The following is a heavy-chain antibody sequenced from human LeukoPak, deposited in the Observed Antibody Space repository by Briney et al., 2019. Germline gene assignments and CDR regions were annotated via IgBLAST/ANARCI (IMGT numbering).Heavy chain of an antibody. CDR1: GFTFSNYW. CDR2: IKSDGSST. V-gene: IGHV3-74*01. J-gene: IGHJ4*02. CDR3: ARGGDTSNWYPGYFDV. Sequence: GGSLRLSCAASGFTFSNYWMHWVRQAPGKGPVWVSRIKSDGSSTRFADSVQGRFTISRDNGKNTVYLQMNSLRAEDTAVYYCARGGDTSNWYPGYFDVWGRGALVTVSS. D-gene: IGHD6-13*01.